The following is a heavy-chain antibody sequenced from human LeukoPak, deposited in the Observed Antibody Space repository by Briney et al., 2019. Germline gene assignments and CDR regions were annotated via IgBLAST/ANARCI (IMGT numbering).Heavy chain of an antibody. CDR3: ARDRRGYSYPYYFDY. CDR2: INPSGGST. Sequence: ASVKVSCKASGYTFTSYYMHWVRQAPGQGLEWMGIINPSGGSTSYAQKFQGRVTMTRDTSTSTVYMELSRLRSDDTAVYYCARDRRGYSYPYYFDYWGQGTLVTVSS. CDR1: GYTFTSYY. J-gene: IGHJ4*02. V-gene: IGHV1-46*01. D-gene: IGHD5-18*01.